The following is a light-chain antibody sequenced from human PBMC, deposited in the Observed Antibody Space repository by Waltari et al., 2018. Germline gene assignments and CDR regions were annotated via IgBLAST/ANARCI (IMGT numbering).Light chain of an antibody. CDR1: QSVNSDF. CDR2: GAS. CDR3: HQYGNSPYT. V-gene: IGKV3-20*01. J-gene: IGKJ2*01. Sequence: EIVLTQSPGTLSLSPGERATLSCRASQSVNSDFLAWYQQVPGQAPSLLIYGASSRATGVPDRFSGSGSGTDFTLTISRLEPEDFGVYYCHQYGNSPYTFGQGTKVGIK.